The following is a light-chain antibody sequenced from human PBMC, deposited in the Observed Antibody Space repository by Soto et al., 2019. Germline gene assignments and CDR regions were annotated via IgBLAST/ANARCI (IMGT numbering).Light chain of an antibody. Sequence: DIQMTQSPSSVSASVGDRVTITCRASQGIVSWLAWYQQKPGKAPKLLIYAASNLQSGVPLRFSGSGSGTDFSLTSSSLQPEDFATYYCQQTTCFPLTFGGGTKVEIK. V-gene: IGKV1-12*01. CDR2: AAS. CDR1: QGIVSW. CDR3: QQTTCFPLT. J-gene: IGKJ4*01.